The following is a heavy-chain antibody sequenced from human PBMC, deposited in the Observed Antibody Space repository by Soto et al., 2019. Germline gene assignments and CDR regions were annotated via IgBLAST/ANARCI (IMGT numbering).Heavy chain of an antibody. CDR1: GFTFSSYG. CDR2: ISYDGNRK. V-gene: IGHV3-30*03. D-gene: IGHD6-13*01. J-gene: IGHJ4*02. CDR3: ARKGYGGRWSLDY. Sequence: QVQLVESGGGVVQPGRSLRLSCAASGFTFSSYGMHWARQAPGEGLEWVAVISYDGNRKYYADSVKGRFTISRDFSKNPVDLHRNSLRVEDTAVYFCARKGYGGRWSLDYWGQGILVTVSS.